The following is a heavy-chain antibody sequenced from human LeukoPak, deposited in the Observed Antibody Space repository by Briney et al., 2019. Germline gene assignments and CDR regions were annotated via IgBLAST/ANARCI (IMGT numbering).Heavy chain of an antibody. CDR2: IYSGGST. CDR3: AKVSRYCSSTSCYTYYYYYGMDV. J-gene: IGHJ6*02. V-gene: IGHV3-66*01. Sequence: GGSLRLSCAASGFTVSNNYMSWVRQAPGKGLEWVSVIYSGGSTYYADSVKGRFTISRDNSKNTLDLQMNSLRAEDTAVYYCAKVSRYCSSTSCYTYYYYYGMDVWGQGTTVTVSS. CDR1: GFTVSNNY. D-gene: IGHD2-2*02.